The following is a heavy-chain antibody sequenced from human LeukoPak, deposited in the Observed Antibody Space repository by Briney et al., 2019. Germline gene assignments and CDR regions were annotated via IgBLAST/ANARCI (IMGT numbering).Heavy chain of an antibody. J-gene: IGHJ6*02. CDR1: GFTFSNYI. Sequence: GGSLRLSCAASGFTFSNYIMSWVRQAPGKGLEWVSSITSSSSYIQYADSVKGRFTMSRDNAKNSLYLQMNSLRAEDTAVYYCARSCSGGSCYGNYYHGMDVWGQGTTVTVSS. CDR2: ITSSSSYI. D-gene: IGHD2-15*01. V-gene: IGHV3-21*04. CDR3: ARSCSGGSCYGNYYHGMDV.